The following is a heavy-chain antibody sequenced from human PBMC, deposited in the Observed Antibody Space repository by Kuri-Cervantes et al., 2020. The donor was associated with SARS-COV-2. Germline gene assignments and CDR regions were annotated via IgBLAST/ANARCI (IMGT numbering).Heavy chain of an antibody. V-gene: IGHV3-11*01. CDR1: GFTFSDYY. J-gene: IGHJ6*03. CDR3: TRHREYYDFWSGHNYYYYYMDV. D-gene: IGHD3-3*01. CDR2: ISSSGSTI. Sequence: GESLKISCAASGFTFSDYYMSWIRQAPGKGLEWVSYISSSGSTIYYADSVKGRFTISRDNAKNSLYLQMNSLKTEDTAVYYCTRHREYYDFWSGHNYYYYYMDVWGKGTTVTVSS.